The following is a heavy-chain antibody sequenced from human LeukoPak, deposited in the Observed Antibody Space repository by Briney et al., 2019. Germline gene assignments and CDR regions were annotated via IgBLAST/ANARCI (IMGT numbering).Heavy chain of an antibody. CDR1: GITISSKY. CDR2: MQSGGST. CDR3: ARDGGAGWYFDL. J-gene: IGHJ2*01. D-gene: IGHD3-16*01. Sequence: GGSLRLSCAGSGITISSKYMSWVRQAPGKGLEWVSVMQSGGSTYYADSVKGRFTISRDNSKNTLYLQMNSLRVEDTAVYYCARDGGAGWYFDLWGRGTLVTVSS. V-gene: IGHV3-53*01.